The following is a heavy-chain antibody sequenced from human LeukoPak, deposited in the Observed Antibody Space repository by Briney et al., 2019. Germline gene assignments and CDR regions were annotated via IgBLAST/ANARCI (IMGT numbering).Heavy chain of an antibody. CDR3: ARVRGDYNIDY. J-gene: IGHJ4*02. V-gene: IGHV3-7*01. CDR1: GFTFSSYW. D-gene: IGHD4-17*01. Sequence: TGGSLRLSCAASGFTFSSYWMTWVRQAPGKGLEWVANIKQGGSEKYYVDSVKGRFTISRDNAKNSLYLQMNSLRAEDTAVYYCARVRGDYNIDYWGQGTLVTVSS. CDR2: IKQGGSEK.